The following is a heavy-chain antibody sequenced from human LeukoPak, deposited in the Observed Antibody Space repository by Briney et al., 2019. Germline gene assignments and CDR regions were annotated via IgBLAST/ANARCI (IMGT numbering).Heavy chain of an antibody. D-gene: IGHD3-3*01. CDR2: INHSGST. CDR1: GGSFSGYY. Sequence: SETLSLTCAVYGGSFSGYYWSWIRQPPGKGLEWIGEINHSGSTNYSPSLKSRVTISVDTSKNQFSLKLSSVTAADTAVYYCARGAPTNLWSGYLRNDYWGQGTLVTVSS. CDR3: ARGAPTNLWSGYLRNDY. V-gene: IGHV4-34*01. J-gene: IGHJ4*02.